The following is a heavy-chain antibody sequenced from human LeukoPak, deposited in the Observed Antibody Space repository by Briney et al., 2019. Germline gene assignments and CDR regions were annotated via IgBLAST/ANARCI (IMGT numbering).Heavy chain of an antibody. Sequence: SETLSLTCTVSGGSISSGDYYWSWIRQPPGEGLEWVGYIYYSGSTYYNPSLKSRVTISVDRSKNQFSLKLSSVTAADTAVYYCARGTYFDFWSGPSYFDYWGQGTLVTVSS. V-gene: IGHV4-30-4*01. CDR2: IYYSGST. CDR3: ARGTYFDFWSGPSYFDY. CDR1: GGSISSGDYY. J-gene: IGHJ4*02. D-gene: IGHD3-3*01.